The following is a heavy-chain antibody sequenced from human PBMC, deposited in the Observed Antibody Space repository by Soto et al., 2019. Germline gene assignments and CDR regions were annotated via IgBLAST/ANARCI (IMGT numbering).Heavy chain of an antibody. Sequence: QVQLVESGGGVVQPGRSLRLSCAASGFTFSSYGMHWVRQAPGQGLEWVAVIWYDGSNKYYADSVKGRFTISRDNSKNTLYLQMNSLRAEDTAVYYCARALYSSGWYLRVRSGDYYYGMDVWGQGTTVTVSS. V-gene: IGHV3-33*01. J-gene: IGHJ6*02. CDR2: IWYDGSNK. CDR1: GFTFSSYG. D-gene: IGHD6-19*01. CDR3: ARALYSSGWYLRVRSGDYYYGMDV.